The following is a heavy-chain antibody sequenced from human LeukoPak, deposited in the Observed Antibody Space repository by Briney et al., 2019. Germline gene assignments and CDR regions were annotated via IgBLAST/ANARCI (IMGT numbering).Heavy chain of an antibody. CDR2: IKSKTYGETT. V-gene: IGHV3-15*01. CDR3: TTDLGTYYHGSQRLIPIDY. J-gene: IGHJ4*02. CDR1: GFTFTNAW. Sequence: PGGSLRLSCVDSGFTFTNAWMSWVRQAPGKGLEWICRIKSKTYGETTNYAEPVRGRFTISRDDSKSAVYLQMNSLKIEDTAVYYCTTDLGTYYHGSQRLIPIDYWGQGTLVTVSS. D-gene: IGHD3-10*01.